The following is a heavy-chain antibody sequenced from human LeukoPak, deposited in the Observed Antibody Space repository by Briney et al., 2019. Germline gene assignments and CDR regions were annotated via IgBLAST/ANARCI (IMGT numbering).Heavy chain of an antibody. CDR1: GFTLTNYW. D-gene: IGHD6-13*01. Sequence: GRSLRLSCAASGFTLTNYWMGWVRQAPGKGLEWVANINKDGSEKYYVDSVKGRFTISGDNAKNSLYLQMNSLRAEDTAVYYCARDRNDPWHSSSWHYGMDVWGQGATVTVSS. CDR3: ARDRNDPWHSSSWHYGMDV. CDR2: INKDGSEK. J-gene: IGHJ6*02. V-gene: IGHV3-7*01.